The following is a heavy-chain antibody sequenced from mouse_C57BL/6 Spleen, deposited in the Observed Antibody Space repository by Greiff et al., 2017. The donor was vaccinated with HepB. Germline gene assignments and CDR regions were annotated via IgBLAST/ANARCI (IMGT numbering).Heavy chain of an antibody. J-gene: IGHJ2*01. D-gene: IGHD1-1*01. Sequence: QVQLQQSGAELVKPGASVKLSCKASGYTFTSYWMQWVKQRPGQGLEWIGEIDPSDSYTNYNQKFKGKATLTVDTSSSTAYMQLSSLTSEDSAVYYCARSSRDGGYWGQGTTLTVSS. CDR3: ARSSRDGGY. CDR2: IDPSDSYT. V-gene: IGHV1-50*01. CDR1: GYTFTSYW.